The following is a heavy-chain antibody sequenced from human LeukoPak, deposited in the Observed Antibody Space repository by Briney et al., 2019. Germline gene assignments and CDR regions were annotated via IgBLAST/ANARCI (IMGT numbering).Heavy chain of an antibody. D-gene: IGHD6-13*01. J-gene: IGHJ4*02. CDR1: GGSISSYY. V-gene: IGHV4-59*01. CDR2: IYYSGIT. CDR3: ASSHLYSSSWYLSGRFDF. Sequence: SETLSLTCTVSGGSISSYYWSWIRQPPGKGLEWIGYIYYSGITNYNPSLKSRVTISIDTSKNHFSPQLSSVTAADTAVYYCASSHLYSSSWYLSGRFDFWGQGTLVTVSS.